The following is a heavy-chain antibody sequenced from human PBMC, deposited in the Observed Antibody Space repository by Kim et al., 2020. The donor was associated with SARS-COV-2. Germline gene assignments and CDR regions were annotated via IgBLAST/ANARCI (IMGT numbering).Heavy chain of an antibody. CDR3: TREQGSTGRDYYGMDA. CDR1: GFTFANAW. V-gene: IGHV3-15*01. J-gene: IGHJ6*02. CDR2: IKTKDEGETL. Sequence: GGSLRLSCAASGFTFANAWMTWVRQAPGKGLEWVGRIKTKDEGETLDYGAVVEGRFTISRNDSKKMLYLQMNSLKTEDTGLYYCTREQGSTGRDYYGMDAWGQGTTVTVSS. D-gene: IGHD1-26*01.